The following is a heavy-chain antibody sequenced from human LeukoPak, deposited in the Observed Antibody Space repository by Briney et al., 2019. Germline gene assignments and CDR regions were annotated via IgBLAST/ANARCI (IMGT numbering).Heavy chain of an antibody. CDR2: ISGSGDNT. J-gene: IGHJ4*02. Sequence: GGSLRLSCAASGFTFSSYEMNWVRQAPGKGLEWVSTISGSGDNTYYADSVKGRFTISRDNSKNTLYLQMNSLRAEDTAVYYCAKGGEWLNPFDYWGQGTLVTVSS. V-gene: IGHV3-23*01. CDR3: AKGGEWLNPFDY. D-gene: IGHD3-3*01. CDR1: GFTFSSYE.